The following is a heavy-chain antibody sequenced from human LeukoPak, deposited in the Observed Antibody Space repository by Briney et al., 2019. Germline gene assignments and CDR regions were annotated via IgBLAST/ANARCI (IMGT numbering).Heavy chain of an antibody. CDR2: IYHSGST. CDR3: AREDYDDSGAWYFDL. Sequence: PSETLSLTCAVSGGSISRSNWRSWVRQPPGKGLEWIGEIYHSGSTNYNPSLKSRVTISVDKSKNQFSLKLSSVTAADTAVYYCAREDYDDSGAWYFDLWGRGTLVTVSS. D-gene: IGHD3-3*01. J-gene: IGHJ2*01. CDR1: GGSISRSNW. V-gene: IGHV4-4*02.